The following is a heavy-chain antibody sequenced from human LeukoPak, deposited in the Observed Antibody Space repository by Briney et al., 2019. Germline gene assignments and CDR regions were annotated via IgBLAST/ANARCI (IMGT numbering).Heavy chain of an antibody. J-gene: IGHJ6*02. V-gene: IGHV4-59*08. CDR1: SGSISNYY. Sequence: SETLSLTCTVSSGSISNYYWSWIRQPPGKGLEWIGYVYYSGSTNYNPSLKSRVTISVDTSKSQFSLRLSSVTAADTGVYYCARHPLRLGMDVWGQGTTVTVSS. CDR3: ARHPLRLGMDV. CDR2: VYYSGST. D-gene: IGHD3-3*01.